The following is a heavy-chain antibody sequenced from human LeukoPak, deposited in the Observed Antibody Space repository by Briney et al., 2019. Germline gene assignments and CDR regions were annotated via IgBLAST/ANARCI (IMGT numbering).Heavy chain of an antibody. V-gene: IGHV3-21*01. CDR3: ARVPIPSSYYYYYMDV. CDR1: GFTFSSYA. J-gene: IGHJ6*03. D-gene: IGHD2-2*01. CDR2: ISSSSSYI. Sequence: GGSLRLSCAASGFTFSSYAMSWVRQAPGKGLEWVSSISSSSSYIYYADSVKGRFTISRDNAKNSLYLQMNSLRAEDTAVYYCARVPIPSSYYYYYMDVWGKGTTVTVSS.